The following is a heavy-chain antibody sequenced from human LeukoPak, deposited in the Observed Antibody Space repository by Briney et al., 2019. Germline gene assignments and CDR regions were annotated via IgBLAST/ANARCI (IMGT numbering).Heavy chain of an antibody. CDR1: GDSISPYY. CDR3: ARCNSSYYDFWSGYSHMDV. Sequence: SEILSLTCSVSGDSISPYYWDWIRQPPGKGLEWIGSIYYSGSTYYNPSLKSRVTISVDTSKNQFSLKLSSVTAADTAVYYCARCNSSYYDFWSGYSHMDVWGKGTTVTVSS. J-gene: IGHJ6*03. V-gene: IGHV4-39*01. D-gene: IGHD3-3*01. CDR2: IYYSGST.